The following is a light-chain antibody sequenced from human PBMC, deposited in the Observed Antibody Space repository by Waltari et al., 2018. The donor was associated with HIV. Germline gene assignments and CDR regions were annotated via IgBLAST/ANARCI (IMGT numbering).Light chain of an antibody. J-gene: IGKJ2*01. CDR3: MQSIELPYT. Sequence: IVMSQPPLSLSVARGQPPSIPRKSCLRLLQCERKTYLYWHQQKPGRPPQLLMYEVSNRFSGVPERFTGSGSGTDFTLKINRVEAEDVGVYYCMQSIELPYTFGQGTKLEIK. CDR1: LRLLQCERKTY. CDR2: EVS. V-gene: IGKV2D-29*01.